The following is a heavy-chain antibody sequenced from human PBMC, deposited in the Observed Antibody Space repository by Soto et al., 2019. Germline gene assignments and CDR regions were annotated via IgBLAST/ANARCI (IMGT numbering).Heavy chain of an antibody. V-gene: IGHV4-39*01. CDR3: ARLGGYCSSTNCYGGERVYYYVGMDV. J-gene: IGHJ6*04. CDR2: IYYSGST. D-gene: IGHD2-2*01. Sequence: SETLSLTCTVSGGSIISSSYYWGWIRQPPGKGLEWIGSIYYSGSTYYNPSLKSRLTISVDTSKNQFSLKLSSVTAADTAVYYCARLGGYCSSTNCYGGERVYYYVGMDVWGEGTTVTVSS. CDR1: GGSIISSSYY.